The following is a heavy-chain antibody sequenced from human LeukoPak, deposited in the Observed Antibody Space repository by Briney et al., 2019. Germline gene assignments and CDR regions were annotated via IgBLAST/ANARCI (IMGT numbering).Heavy chain of an antibody. CDR3: AGDDSSGSYGMDV. V-gene: IGHV3-21*01. CDR1: GFTFSSYA. D-gene: IGHD3-22*01. J-gene: IGHJ6*02. Sequence: GGSLRLSCAASGFTFSSYAMEWVRQAPGRGLEWVSSISSSSSYIYYADSVKGRFTISRDNAKNSLYLQMNSLRAEDTAVYYCAGDDSSGSYGMDVWGQGTTVTVSS. CDR2: ISSSSSYI.